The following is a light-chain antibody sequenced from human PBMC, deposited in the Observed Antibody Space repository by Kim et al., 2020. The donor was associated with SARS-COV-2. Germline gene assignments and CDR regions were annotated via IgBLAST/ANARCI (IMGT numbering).Light chain of an antibody. CDR2: VAS. J-gene: IGKJ5*01. V-gene: IGKV1D-16*01. Sequence: ASEGDTGTITGRASQHIRNWLAWYQQKPGKAPKSLIYVASTLHSGVPSRFSGSGSGTDFTLTISSLQPEDFATYYCQHYDSYPITFGQGTRLEIK. CDR1: QHIRNW. CDR3: QHYDSYPIT.